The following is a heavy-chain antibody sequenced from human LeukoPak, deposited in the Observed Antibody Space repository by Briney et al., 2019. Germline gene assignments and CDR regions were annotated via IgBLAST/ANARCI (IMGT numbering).Heavy chain of an antibody. Sequence: SETLSLTCAVSGGSISSGGYSWSWIRQPPGKGLEWIGYIYYSGSTYYNPSLKSRVTISVDASKNQFSLKLSSVTAADTAVYYCARAYGGSSGWYWRFDYWGQGTLVTVSS. CDR2: IYYSGST. CDR3: ARAYGGSSGWYWRFDY. J-gene: IGHJ4*02. CDR1: GGSISSGGYS. D-gene: IGHD6-19*01. V-gene: IGHV4-30-4*07.